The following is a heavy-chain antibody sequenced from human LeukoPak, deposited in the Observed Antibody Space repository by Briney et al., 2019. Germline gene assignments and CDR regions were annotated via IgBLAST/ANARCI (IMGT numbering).Heavy chain of an antibody. Sequence: SETLSLTCTVSGYSISSGYYWGWIRQPPGKGLEWIGSIYHSGSTYYNPSLKSRVTISVDTSKNQFSLKLSSVTAADTAVYYCARAYYDSSGYSDAFDIWGQGTMVTVSS. V-gene: IGHV4-38-2*02. CDR3: ARAYYDSSGYSDAFDI. J-gene: IGHJ3*02. D-gene: IGHD3-22*01. CDR2: IYHSGST. CDR1: GYSISSGYY.